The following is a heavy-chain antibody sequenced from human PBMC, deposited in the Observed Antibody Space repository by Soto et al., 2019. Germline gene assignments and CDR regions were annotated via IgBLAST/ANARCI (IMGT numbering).Heavy chain of an antibody. V-gene: IGHV5-10-1*01. J-gene: IGHJ6*02. CDR1: GYSFTSYW. Sequence: GESLKISCKGSGYSFTSYWISWVRQMPGKGLEWMGRIDPSDSYTNYSPSFQGHVTISADKSISTAYLQWSSLKASDTAMYYCARDRLPAPFYYYYYGMDVWGQGTTVTVSS. CDR2: IDPSDSYT. D-gene: IGHD2-21*02. CDR3: ARDRLPAPFYYYYYGMDV.